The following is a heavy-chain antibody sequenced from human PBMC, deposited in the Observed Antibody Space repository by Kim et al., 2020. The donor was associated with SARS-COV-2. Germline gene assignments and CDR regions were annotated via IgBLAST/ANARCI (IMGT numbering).Heavy chain of an antibody. CDR2: IYPGDSDT. Sequence: GESLKISCKGSGYSFTSYWIGWVRQMPGKGLEWMGIIYPGDSDTRYSPSFQGQVTISADKSISTAYLQWSSLKASDPAIYYCARIPQPQLLWFGELYGGGLDCWGQGTLVTVSS. CDR1: GYSFTSYW. J-gene: IGHJ4*02. CDR3: ARIPQPQLLWFGELYGGGLDC. V-gene: IGHV5-51*01. D-gene: IGHD3-10*01.